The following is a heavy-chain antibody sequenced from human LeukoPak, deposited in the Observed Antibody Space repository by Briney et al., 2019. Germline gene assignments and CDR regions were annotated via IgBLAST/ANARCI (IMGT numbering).Heavy chain of an antibody. D-gene: IGHD3-3*01. V-gene: IGHV1-46*01. CDR3: ARAHRLPYYDFWSGYPLFDY. CDR2: INPSGGST. CDR1: GYTFTSYY. J-gene: IGHJ4*02. Sequence: ASVKVSCKASGYTFTSYYMHWVRQAPGQGLEWMGIINPSGGSTSYAQKFQGRVTMTTDTSTSTAYMELRSLRSDDTAVYYCARAHRLPYYDFWSGYPLFDYWGQGTLVTVSS.